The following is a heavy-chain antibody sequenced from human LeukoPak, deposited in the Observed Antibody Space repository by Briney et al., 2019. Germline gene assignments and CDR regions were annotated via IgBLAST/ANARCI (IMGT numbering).Heavy chain of an antibody. D-gene: IGHD2-2*02. J-gene: IGHJ4*02. CDR1: GFTFSTYA. CDR3: ARVQGPDLGYCTSTSCYISY. V-gene: IGHV3-30-3*01. Sequence: GRSLRLSCAASGFTFSTYALHWVRQAPGKGLEWVAVISYDGSNKYYVDSVKGRFTISRDNSKNTLYLQMNSLRAADTAVYYCARVQGPDLGYCTSTSCYISYWGQGTLVTVSS. CDR2: ISYDGSNK.